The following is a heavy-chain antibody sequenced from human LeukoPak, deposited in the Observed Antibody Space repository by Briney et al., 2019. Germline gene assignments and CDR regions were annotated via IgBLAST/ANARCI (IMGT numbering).Heavy chain of an antibody. CDR2: INQDGSEE. CDR3: AREGAEQAFDI. CDR1: GLTFSRYW. D-gene: IGHD1-26*01. V-gene: IGHV3-7*01. Sequence: PGGSLRLSCAASGLTFSRYWLTWVRQAPGKGLEWVANINQDGSEENYVDSVRGRFTISRDNSKNTLYLQMNSLRAEDTAVYYCAREGAEQAFDIWGQGTMVTVSS. J-gene: IGHJ3*02.